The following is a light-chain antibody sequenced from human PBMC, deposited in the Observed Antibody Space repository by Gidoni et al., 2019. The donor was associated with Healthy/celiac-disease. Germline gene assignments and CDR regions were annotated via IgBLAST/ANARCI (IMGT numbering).Light chain of an antibody. CDR3: QQDYNLPIT. V-gene: IGKV3D-7*01. Sequence: EIVMTQSPATLSLSPGERATLSCRASQSVSSSYLSWYQQKPGQAPRLLIYGASTRATGIPARFSGSGSWTDFTLTISSLQPEDFAVYYCQQDYNLPITFGQGTRLEIK. CDR1: QSVSSSY. CDR2: GAS. J-gene: IGKJ5*01.